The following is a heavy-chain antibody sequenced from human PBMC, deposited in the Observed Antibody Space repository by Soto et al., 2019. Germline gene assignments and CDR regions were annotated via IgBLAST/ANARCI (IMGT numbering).Heavy chain of an antibody. Sequence: QVQLVESGGGVVQPGRSLRLSCAASGFTFSTYGMHWVRQAPGKGLEWVAVKWYGGTNKYYADSVKGRFTISRDESKNTLYLQMNSLRAEDTAIYYCARTSSEAFDVWGQGTMVTVSS. V-gene: IGHV3-33*01. CDR3: ARTSSEAFDV. CDR2: KWYGGTNK. J-gene: IGHJ3*01. CDR1: GFTFSTYG.